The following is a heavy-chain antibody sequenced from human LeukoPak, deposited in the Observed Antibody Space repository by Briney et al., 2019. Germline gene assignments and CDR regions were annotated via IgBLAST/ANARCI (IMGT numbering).Heavy chain of an antibody. CDR3: ARRSTYYDILTGSNSKYYYYYMGV. CDR2: ISAYNGNT. J-gene: IGHJ6*03. D-gene: IGHD3-9*01. CDR1: GYTFSSYG. Sequence: ASVKVSCKASGYTFSSYGINWVRQAPGQGLEGMGWISAYNGNTNFAQKLQGRVTMTTDTSTSTAYMELRSLRSDDTAVYYCARRSTYYDILTGSNSKYYYYYMGVWGKGTTVTVSS. V-gene: IGHV1-18*01.